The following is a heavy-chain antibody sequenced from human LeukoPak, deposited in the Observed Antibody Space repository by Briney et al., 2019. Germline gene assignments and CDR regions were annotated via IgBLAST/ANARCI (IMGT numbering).Heavy chain of an antibody. J-gene: IGHJ4*02. CDR2: ITQDGSEK. CDR1: GFPFSRYW. D-gene: IGHD4-23*01. V-gene: IGHV3-7*01. Sequence: GALRPPCGAPGFPFSRYWMNWGRPAPGKGPGGVANITQDGSEKYYVDSVKGRFTISRDNAKNSLYLQMNSLRAEDTAVYYCASVYGGWSPNFDYWGQGTLVTVSS. CDR3: ASVYGGWSPNFDY.